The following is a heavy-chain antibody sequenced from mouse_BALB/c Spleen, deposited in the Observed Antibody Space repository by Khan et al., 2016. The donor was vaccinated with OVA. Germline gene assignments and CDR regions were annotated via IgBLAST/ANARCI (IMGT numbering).Heavy chain of an antibody. V-gene: IGHV5-17*02. CDR3: ARRYGNPVDYAMDY. CDR1: GFTFSSFG. CDR2: ISSGSSIA. Sequence: EVELVESGGGLVQPGGSRKLSCAASGFTFSSFGMHWVRQAPEKGLEWVAYISSGSSIAYYADTLKGRFTISADTPKNTLFLQRTRLSSEDAANYYCARRYGNPVDYAMDYWGQGTSVTVSS. D-gene: IGHD2-10*02. J-gene: IGHJ4*01.